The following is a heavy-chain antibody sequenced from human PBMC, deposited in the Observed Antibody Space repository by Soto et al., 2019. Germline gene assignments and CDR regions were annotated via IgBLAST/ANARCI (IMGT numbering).Heavy chain of an antibody. D-gene: IGHD3-9*01. CDR1: GYSFTSYW. Sequence: PGESLKISCKGSGYSFTSYWIGWVRQMPGKGLEWMGIIYPGDSDTRYSPSFQGQVTISADKSISTAYLQWSSLKASDTAMYYCARHWGPYYDILTGYHNYYYGMDVWGQGTTVTVSS. V-gene: IGHV5-51*01. J-gene: IGHJ6*02. CDR2: IYPGDSDT. CDR3: ARHWGPYYDILTGYHNYYYGMDV.